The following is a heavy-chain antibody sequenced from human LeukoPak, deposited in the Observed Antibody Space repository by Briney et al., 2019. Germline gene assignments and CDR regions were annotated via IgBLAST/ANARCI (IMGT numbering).Heavy chain of an antibody. J-gene: IGHJ4*02. CDR3: ARGEPTYYYDSSGYYYQYYFDY. V-gene: IGHV4-59*12. Sequence: SETLSLTCTVSGGSISSYYWSWIRQPPGKGLEWIRYIYYSGSTNYNPSLKSRATISVDTSKNQFSLKLSSVTAADTAVYYCARGEPTYYYDSSGYYYQYYFDYWGQGTLVTVSS. CDR2: IYYSGST. CDR1: GGSISSYY. D-gene: IGHD3-22*01.